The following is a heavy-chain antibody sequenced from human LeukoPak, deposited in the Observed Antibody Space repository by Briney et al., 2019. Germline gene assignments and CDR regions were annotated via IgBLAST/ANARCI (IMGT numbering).Heavy chain of an antibody. CDR2: IKQDGTEK. CDR1: GFTFTTYW. Sequence: PGESLRLSCAASGFTFTTYWMSWVRQAPGKGLEWVANIKQDGTEKYYVDSVKGRFTISRDNSKNTLYLQMNSLRAEDTAVYYCAKKIYPHGPFDYWGQGTLVTVSS. D-gene: IGHD2/OR15-2a*01. CDR3: AKKIYPHGPFDY. V-gene: IGHV3-7*03. J-gene: IGHJ4*02.